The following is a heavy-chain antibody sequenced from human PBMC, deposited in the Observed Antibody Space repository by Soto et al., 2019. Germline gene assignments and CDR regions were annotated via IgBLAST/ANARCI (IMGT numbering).Heavy chain of an antibody. D-gene: IGHD3-10*01. Sequence: QVQLVESGGGVVQPGTSLRLSCAASGFDFSSYGMHWVRQAPGKGLEWVADIWYDGSNIYYAESVKGRFTISRDNSKNTLYLQLTSLRAEDAAVYYCARDFGSTITLRHYCDAWGQGTLVTVSS. CDR3: ARDFGSTITLRHYCDA. CDR2: IWYDGSNI. J-gene: IGHJ4*02. V-gene: IGHV3-33*01. CDR1: GFDFSSYG.